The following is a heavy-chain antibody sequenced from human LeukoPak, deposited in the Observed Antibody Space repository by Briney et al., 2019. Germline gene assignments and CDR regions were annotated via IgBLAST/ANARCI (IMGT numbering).Heavy chain of an antibody. CDR3: AKAGMEGYGLTRQYYFDY. J-gene: IGHJ4*02. Sequence: GGSLRLSCAASGFTFDDYAMHWVRQAPGKSLEWVSGISWNSGSIGYADSVKGRFTISRDNAKNSLYLQMNSLRAEDTALYYCAKAGMEGYGLTRQYYFDYWGQGTLVTVSS. V-gene: IGHV3-9*01. CDR2: ISWNSGSI. CDR1: GFTFDDYA. D-gene: IGHD5-18*01.